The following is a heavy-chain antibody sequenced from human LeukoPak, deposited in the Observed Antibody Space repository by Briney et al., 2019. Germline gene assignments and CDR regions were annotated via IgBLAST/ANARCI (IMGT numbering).Heavy chain of an antibody. Sequence: GRSLRLSCAASGFSLEAYGMYWVRQAPGKGLEWVSGITWNSDDMAYADSVKGRFTVSRDNARNSLYLQMNNLRAEDTAVYYCARAAGHYFDYWGQGSLVTVSS. D-gene: IGHD3-10*01. J-gene: IGHJ4*02. V-gene: IGHV3-9*01. CDR2: ITWNSDDM. CDR1: GFSLEAYG. CDR3: ARAAGHYFDY.